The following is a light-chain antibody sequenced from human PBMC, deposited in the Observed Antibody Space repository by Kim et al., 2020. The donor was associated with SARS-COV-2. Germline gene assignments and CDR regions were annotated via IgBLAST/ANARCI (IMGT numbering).Light chain of an antibody. CDR2: KAS. CDR3: QQYNSYWYS. V-gene: IGKV1-5*03. Sequence: SASLGDGFPLPCRASQSISGWLAWYQQKPGKAPKLLFYKASSLESGVPSRFSGSGSGTEFTLTISSLQPDDFATYYCQQYNSYWYSFGQGTKLEI. J-gene: IGKJ2*03. CDR1: QSISGW.